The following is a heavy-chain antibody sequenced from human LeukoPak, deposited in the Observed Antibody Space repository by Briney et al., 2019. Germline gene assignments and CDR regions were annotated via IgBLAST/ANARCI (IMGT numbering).Heavy chain of an antibody. D-gene: IGHD5-24*01. J-gene: IGHJ4*02. V-gene: IGHV1-18*01. CDR2: ISAYNGNT. CDR1: GYTFTTYG. CDR3: ARALVDGYKELGY. Sequence: ASVKVSCKASGYTFTTYGITWVRQAPGQGLEWMGWISAYNGNTNYAQKLQGRVTMTTDTSTSTAYKELRSLRSDDTAVYYCARALVDGYKELGYWGQGTLVTVSS.